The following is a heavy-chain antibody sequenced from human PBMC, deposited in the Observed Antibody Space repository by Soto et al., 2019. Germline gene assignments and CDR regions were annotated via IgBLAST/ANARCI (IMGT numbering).Heavy chain of an antibody. Sequence: GASVKVSCKASGYTFTSYDINWVRQATGQGLEWMGWMNPNSGNTGYAQKFQGRVTMTRNTSISTAYMELSSLRSEDTAVYYCARADCGDLLYYYYYMDVWGKGTTVTVSS. CDR2: MNPNSGNT. CDR3: ARADCGDLLYYYYYMDV. D-gene: IGHD4-17*01. CDR1: GYTFTSYD. J-gene: IGHJ6*03. V-gene: IGHV1-8*01.